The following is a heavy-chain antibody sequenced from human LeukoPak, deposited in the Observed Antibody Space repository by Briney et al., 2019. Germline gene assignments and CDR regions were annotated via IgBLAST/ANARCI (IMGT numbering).Heavy chain of an antibody. J-gene: IGHJ4*02. CDR1: GGAFSSYA. Sequence: SVEVSCKASGGAFSSYAISWVRQAPGQGLEWMGGIIPILGTANYAQKFQGRVTITADESTSTAYMELSSLRSEDTAVYYCATKRGYSYGSPHWGQGTLVTVSS. CDR3: ATKRGYSYGSPH. V-gene: IGHV1-69*13. D-gene: IGHD5-18*01. CDR2: IIPILGTA.